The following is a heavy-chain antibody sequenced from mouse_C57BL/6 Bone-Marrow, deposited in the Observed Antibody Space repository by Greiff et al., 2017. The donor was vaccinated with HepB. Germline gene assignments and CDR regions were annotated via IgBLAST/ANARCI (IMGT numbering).Heavy chain of an antibody. CDR1: GYTFTSYW. CDR3: ALGTTVLDY. D-gene: IGHD1-1*01. Sequence: QVHVKQSGAELVKPGASVKLSCKASGYTFTSYWMHWVKQRPGQGLEWIGMIHPNSGSTNYNEKFKSKATLTVDKSSSTAYMQLSSLTSEDSAVYYCALGTTVLDYWGQGTTLTVSS. J-gene: IGHJ2*01. CDR2: IHPNSGST. V-gene: IGHV1-64*01.